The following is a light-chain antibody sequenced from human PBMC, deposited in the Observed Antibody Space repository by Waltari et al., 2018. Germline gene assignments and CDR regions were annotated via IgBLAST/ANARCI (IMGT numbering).Light chain of an antibody. CDR2: EVS. Sequence: QAALTQPRSVSGSPRQSVTIPCAGTSSDIGGYSYVSWYQQHPGTAPKLMIYEVSKRPAGVSDRFSGSKSGNTASLTISGLQAEDEADYYCCSYGGTYNVFGSGTKLTVL. CDR1: SSDIGGYSY. CDR3: CSYGGTYNV. V-gene: IGLV2-11*01. J-gene: IGLJ6*01.